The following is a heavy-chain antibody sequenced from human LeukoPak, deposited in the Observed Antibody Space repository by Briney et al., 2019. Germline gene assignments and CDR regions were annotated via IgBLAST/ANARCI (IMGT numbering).Heavy chain of an antibody. J-gene: IGHJ4*02. CDR2: IFSSAST. V-gene: IGHV4-59*08. D-gene: IGHD4-17*01. CDR1: GGSISRYY. Sequence: SETLSLTCTVSGGSISRYYWRWIRQPPGKGLEWIGYIFSSASTNYNPSLKSRVTISVDTSKNQFSLKLSSVTAADTAVYYCARQVDDYGDYYFDYWGQGTLVTVSS. CDR3: ARQVDDYGDYYFDY.